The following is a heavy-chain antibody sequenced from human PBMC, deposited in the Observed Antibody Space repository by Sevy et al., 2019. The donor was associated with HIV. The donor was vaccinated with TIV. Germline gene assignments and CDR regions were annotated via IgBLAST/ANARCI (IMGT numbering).Heavy chain of an antibody. Sequence: GGSLRLSCEASAINIRDYWMNWVRQAPGKGLEWVANINPAGSKIYYAESVKGRFTISRDSAKNSVFLQMTSLRAEDTAVYYCVRAIRLAASHWGQGMLVTVSS. CDR2: INPAGSKI. D-gene: IGHD2-15*01. V-gene: IGHV3-7*02. J-gene: IGHJ4*02. CDR1: AINIRDYW. CDR3: VRAIRLAASH.